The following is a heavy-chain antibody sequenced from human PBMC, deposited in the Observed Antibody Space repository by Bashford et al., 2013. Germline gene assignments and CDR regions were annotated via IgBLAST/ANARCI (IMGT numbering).Heavy chain of an antibody. D-gene: IGHD6-13*01. V-gene: IGHV4-34*01. J-gene: IGHJ4*02. CDR3: ARQLLRRSIAAAGYYFDY. Sequence: PSETLSLTCAVYVGPSVVTTGAGSARPPGKGLEWIGEINHSGSTNYNPSLKSRVTISVDTSKNQFSLKLSSVTAADTAVYYCARQLLRRSIAAAGYYFDYVGPREPWSPSPQ. CDR1: VGPSVVTT. CDR2: INHSGST.